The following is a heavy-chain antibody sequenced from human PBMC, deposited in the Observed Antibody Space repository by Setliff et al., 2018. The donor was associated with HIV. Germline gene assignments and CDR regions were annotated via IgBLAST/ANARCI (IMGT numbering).Heavy chain of an antibody. CDR3: ARLMHYYDSFWVLWRENYFDS. CDR1: GGSISSAY. J-gene: IGHJ4*01. CDR2: ISSGST. V-gene: IGHV4-59*08. Sequence: SETLSLTCAVSGGSISSAYWSWVRQPPGKGLEWIGYISSGSTNYNPSPKGRVTLSVDTSKNQLSLKLSSVTAADTAVYYCARLMHYYDSFWVLWRENYFDSWGRGTLVTVSS. D-gene: IGHD3-22*01.